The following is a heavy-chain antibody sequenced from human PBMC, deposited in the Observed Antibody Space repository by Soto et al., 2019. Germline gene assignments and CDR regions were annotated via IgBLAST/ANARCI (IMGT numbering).Heavy chain of an antibody. V-gene: IGHV3-30*18. D-gene: IGHD3-10*01. Sequence: GGSLRLSCAASGFTFSSYGMHWVRQAPGKGLEWVAVISYDGSNKYYADSVKGRFTISRDNSKNTLYLQMNSLRAEDTAVYYCAKDRGITMVRGVFSTNHFGYYGMDVWGQGTTVTVSS. CDR2: ISYDGSNK. CDR3: AKDRGITMVRGVFSTNHFGYYGMDV. J-gene: IGHJ6*02. CDR1: GFTFSSYG.